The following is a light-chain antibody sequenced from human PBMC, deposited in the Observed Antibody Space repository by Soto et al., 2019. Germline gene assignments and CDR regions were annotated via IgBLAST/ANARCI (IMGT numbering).Light chain of an antibody. CDR2: DAT. CDR1: QSLDSN. CDR3: QQYKSWPFT. V-gene: IGKV3-15*01. J-gene: IGKJ3*01. Sequence: EIVVTHSPATLSVSPGERATLSCRASQSLDSNLAWYRQKPGQAPRLLIYDATTRATGMPARFSGSGSGTEFTLTISSLQSEDFAIYYCQQYKSWPFTFGPGTKVEIK.